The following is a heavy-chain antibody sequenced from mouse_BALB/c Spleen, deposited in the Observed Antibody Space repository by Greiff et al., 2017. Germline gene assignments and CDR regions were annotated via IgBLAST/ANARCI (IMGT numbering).Heavy chain of an antibody. J-gene: IGHJ2*01. CDR2: ISSGSSTI. Sequence: EVKLMESGGGLVKPGGSRKLSCAASGFTFSSFGMHWVRQAPEKGLEWVAYISSGSSTIYYADTVKGRFTISRDNPKNTLFLQMTSLRSEDTAMYYCARGITTATRGHFDYWGQGTTLTVSS. V-gene: IGHV5-17*02. CDR1: GFTFSSFG. CDR3: ARGITTATRGHFDY. D-gene: IGHD1-2*01.